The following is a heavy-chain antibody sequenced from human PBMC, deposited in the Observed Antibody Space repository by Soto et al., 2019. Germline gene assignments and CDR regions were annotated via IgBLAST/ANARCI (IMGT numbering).Heavy chain of an antibody. Sequence: SVKVSCKASGATFSTYTISWVLHAPGQGLEWMGGITPIFSSANYAQKFQGRVTITADESTSTAYLDLSSLRSEDTAVYYCATEAYSPWAFDHWGQGTLVTVSS. D-gene: IGHD1-26*01. CDR2: ITPIFSSA. J-gene: IGHJ4*02. CDR1: GATFSTYT. V-gene: IGHV1-69*13. CDR3: ATEAYSPWAFDH.